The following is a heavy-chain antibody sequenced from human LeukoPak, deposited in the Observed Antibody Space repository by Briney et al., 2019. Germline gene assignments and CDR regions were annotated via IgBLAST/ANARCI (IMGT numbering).Heavy chain of an antibody. CDR1: GFTFDDYA. CDR2: ISSSSSYI. CDR3: AREMGGAFDI. V-gene: IGHV3-21*01. J-gene: IGHJ3*02. D-gene: IGHD1-26*01. Sequence: PGGSLRLSCAASGFTFDDYAMHWVRQAPGKGLEWVSSISSSSSYIYYADSVKGRFTISRDNAKNSLYLQMNSLRAEDTAVYYCAREMGGAFDIWGQGTMVTVSS.